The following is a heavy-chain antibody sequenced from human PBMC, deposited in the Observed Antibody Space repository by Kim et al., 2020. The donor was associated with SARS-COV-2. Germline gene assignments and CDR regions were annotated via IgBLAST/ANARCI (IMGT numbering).Heavy chain of an antibody. V-gene: IGHV3-23*01. J-gene: IGHJ4*02. CDR3: AKDKSGGNYFDY. CDR2: ISGSGGYT. CDR1: GFTFSSYA. Sequence: GGSLRLSCVASGFTFSSYAMNWVRQAPGKGLEWVSCISGSGGYTYYADSVKGRFTISRDNSENTLYLQMNSLRAEDTAVYYCAKDKSGGNYFDYWGQGTLVTVSS.